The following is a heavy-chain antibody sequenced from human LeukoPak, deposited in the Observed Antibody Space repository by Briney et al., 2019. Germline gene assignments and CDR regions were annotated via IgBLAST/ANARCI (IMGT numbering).Heavy chain of an antibody. J-gene: IGHJ1*01. CDR1: GLTFSEYA. Sequence: QPGGSLRLSCAASGLTFSEYAMSWVRQVQGMGLEWVSTIGVRGGSTKYADSVRGRFTISRDNSKNTLYLKINSLRADRTAVYYCAKGRVGTNGVLEHWGQGTLVTVSS. V-gene: IGHV3-23*01. CDR2: IGVRGGST. D-gene: IGHD1-26*01. CDR3: AKGRVGTNGVLEH.